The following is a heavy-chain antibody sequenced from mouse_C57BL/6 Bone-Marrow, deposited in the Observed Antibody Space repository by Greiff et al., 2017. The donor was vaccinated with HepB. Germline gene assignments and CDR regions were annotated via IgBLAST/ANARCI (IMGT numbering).Heavy chain of an antibody. V-gene: IGHV1-4*01. J-gene: IGHJ2*01. CDR2: INPSSGYT. Sequence: VHLVESGAELARPGASVKMSCKASGYTFTSYTMHWVKQRPGQGLEWIGYINPSSGYTKYNQKFKDKATLTADKSSSTAYMQLSSLTSEDSAVYYCARNYYSNYEGYFDYWGQGTTLTVSS. D-gene: IGHD2-5*01. CDR1: GYTFTSYT. CDR3: ARNYYSNYEGYFDY.